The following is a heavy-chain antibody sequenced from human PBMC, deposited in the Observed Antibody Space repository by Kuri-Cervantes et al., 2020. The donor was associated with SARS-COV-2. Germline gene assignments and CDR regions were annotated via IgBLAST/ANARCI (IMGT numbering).Heavy chain of an antibody. CDR1: GGSISSSSYY. Sequence: SETLSLTCTVSGGSISSSSYYWGWIRQPPGKGLEWIGSIYYSGSTYYNPSLKSRVTISVDTSKNQFSLKLSSVTAADTAVYYCARGFSSSWYIHFDYWGQGTLVTFSS. CDR2: IYYSGST. J-gene: IGHJ4*02. V-gene: IGHV4-39*01. D-gene: IGHD6-13*01. CDR3: ARGFSSSWYIHFDY.